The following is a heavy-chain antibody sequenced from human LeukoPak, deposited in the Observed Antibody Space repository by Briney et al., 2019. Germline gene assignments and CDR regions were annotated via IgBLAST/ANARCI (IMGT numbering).Heavy chain of an antibody. Sequence: SETLSLTCTVSGGSISSSSYYWGWMRQPPGKGLEWIGSIYYSGSTYYNPSLKSRVTISVDTSKNQFSLKLSSVTAADTAVYYCARVNIAARPGDIWGQGTMVTVSS. CDR3: ARVNIAARPGDI. V-gene: IGHV4-39*01. CDR1: GGSISSSSYY. CDR2: IYYSGST. D-gene: IGHD6-6*01. J-gene: IGHJ3*02.